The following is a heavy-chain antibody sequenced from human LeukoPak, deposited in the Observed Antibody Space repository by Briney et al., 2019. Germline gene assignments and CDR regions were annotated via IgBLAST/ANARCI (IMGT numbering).Heavy chain of an antibody. Sequence: SVKVSCKASGGTFSSYAISWVRQAPGQGLEWMGRIIPILGIANYAQKSQGRVTITADKSTSTAYMELSSLRSEDTAVYYCARFSDGDYWGQGTLVTVSS. CDR2: IIPILGIA. CDR1: GGTFSSYA. V-gene: IGHV1-69*04. CDR3: ARFSDGDY. J-gene: IGHJ4*02. D-gene: IGHD1-26*01.